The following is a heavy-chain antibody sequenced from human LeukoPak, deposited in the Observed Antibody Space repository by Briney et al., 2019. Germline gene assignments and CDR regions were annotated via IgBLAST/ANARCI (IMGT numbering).Heavy chain of an antibody. CDR2: IIPIFGIA. Sequence: GASVKVSCKASGGTFSSYAISWVRQAPGQGLEWMGRIIPIFGIANYAQEFQGRVTITADKSTSTAYMELSSLRSEDTAVYYCARDSCSSTSCYSSHYGMDVWGQGTTVTVSS. J-gene: IGHJ6*02. V-gene: IGHV1-69*04. CDR3: ARDSCSSTSCYSSHYGMDV. D-gene: IGHD2-2*01. CDR1: GGTFSSYA.